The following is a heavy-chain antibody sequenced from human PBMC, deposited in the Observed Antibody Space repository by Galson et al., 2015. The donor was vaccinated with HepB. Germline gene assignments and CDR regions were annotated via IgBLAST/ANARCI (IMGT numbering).Heavy chain of an antibody. Sequence: SLRLSCAASGFTFSSYDMHWVRQVTGKGLEWVSVIGATGATYYARSVKGRFTISRENAKDSLYLQMNSLRAGDTAVYYCVRACTSLECDTGSGLDVWGQGTTVTVSS. D-gene: IGHD2-8*01. CDR3: VRACTSLECDTGSGLDV. V-gene: IGHV3-13*01. CDR1: GFTFSSYD. CDR2: IGATGAT. J-gene: IGHJ6*02.